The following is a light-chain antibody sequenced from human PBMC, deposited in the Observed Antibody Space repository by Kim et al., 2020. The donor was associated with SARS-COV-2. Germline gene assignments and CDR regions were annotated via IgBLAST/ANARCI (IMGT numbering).Light chain of an antibody. J-gene: IGKJ5*01. CDR3: QQYANSPLN. CDR2: DAS. Sequence: SPGERVTLSFRASRSVPKDYLAWYQHKPGQAPRLLIYDASTRATAIPDRFSGSGSGTDFTLTINRLDPEDFAVYYCQQYANSPLNFGQGTRLEIK. V-gene: IGKV3-20*01. CDR1: RSVPKDY.